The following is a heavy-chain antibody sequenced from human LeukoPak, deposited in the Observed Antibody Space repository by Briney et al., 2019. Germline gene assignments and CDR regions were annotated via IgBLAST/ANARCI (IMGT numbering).Heavy chain of an antibody. CDR1: GFSFSDYD. Sequence: GGSLRLSCSASGFSFSDYDMNWVRQAPGKGLEWVSAISGRSSHIYYGESVKGRFTISRDNAKNSLYLQMDSLGVEDTAVYYCARELRTSLDYWGQGTLVTVSS. CDR2: ISGRSSHI. CDR3: ARELRTSLDY. D-gene: IGHD1-14*01. J-gene: IGHJ4*02. V-gene: IGHV3-21*01.